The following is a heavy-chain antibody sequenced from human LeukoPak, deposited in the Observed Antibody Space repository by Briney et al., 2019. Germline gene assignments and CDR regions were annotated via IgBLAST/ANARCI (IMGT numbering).Heavy chain of an antibody. CDR3: ARANGDYRPHFGY. CDR2: ISSSSSYI. J-gene: IGHJ4*02. D-gene: IGHD4-17*01. V-gene: IGHV3-21*01. CDR1: GLTFSSYS. Sequence: PGGSLRLSCAASGLTFSSYSMNWVRQTPGKGLEWVSSISSSSSYIYYADSVKGRFTISRDNAKNSLYLQMNSLRAEDTAVYYCARANGDYRPHFGYWGQGTLVTVSS.